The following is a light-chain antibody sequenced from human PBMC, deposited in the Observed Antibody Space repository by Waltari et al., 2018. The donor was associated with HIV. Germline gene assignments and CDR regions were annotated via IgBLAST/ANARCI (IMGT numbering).Light chain of an antibody. V-gene: IGLV4-69*01. CDR2: LNSDGSH. CDR1: SGHRSYA. Sequence: HLVLTQSPSASASLGASVRLTCTLSSGHRSYAIARHLHQPETGPRFVMKLNSDGSHNQGDGVPDRFAGSSSGAERYLTITNRQSDDEADYYCQTWGTGIQVFGGGTELTVL. CDR3: QTWGTGIQV. J-gene: IGLJ3*02.